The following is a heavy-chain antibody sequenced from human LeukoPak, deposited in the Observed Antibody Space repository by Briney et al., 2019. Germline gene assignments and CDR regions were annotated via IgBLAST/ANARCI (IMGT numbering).Heavy chain of an antibody. Sequence: PGGSLRLSCAASGFTFSSYAMSWVRQAPGKGLEWVSSISSSSSYIYYADSVKGRFTISRDNAKNSLFLQMSSLRAEDTAVYYCARARDSGYDRSPFDYWGQGTLVTVSS. J-gene: IGHJ4*02. V-gene: IGHV3-21*01. CDR1: GFTFSSYA. D-gene: IGHD5-12*01. CDR3: ARARDSGYDRSPFDY. CDR2: ISSSSSYI.